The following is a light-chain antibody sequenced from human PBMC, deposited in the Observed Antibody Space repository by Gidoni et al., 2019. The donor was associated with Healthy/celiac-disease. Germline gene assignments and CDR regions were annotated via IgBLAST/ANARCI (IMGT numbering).Light chain of an antibody. CDR2: GAS. J-gene: IGKJ1*01. V-gene: IGKV3-15*01. CDR1: QSVSSN. CDR3: QQYNNWPHGT. Sequence: EIVMTQSPATLSVSPGERATLSCRASQSVSSNLAWYQQKPGQAPRLLIYGASTRATGIQARFSGSGSGTEFTLTISSLQSEDFAVYYCQQYNNWPHGTFGQGTKVEIK.